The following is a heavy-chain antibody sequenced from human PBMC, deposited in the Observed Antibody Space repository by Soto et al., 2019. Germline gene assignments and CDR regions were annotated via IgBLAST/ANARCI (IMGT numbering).Heavy chain of an antibody. D-gene: IGHD1-7*01. CDR3: ARAGDWNYVQDF. V-gene: IGHV3-74*01. CDR2: INSDGSNI. CDR1: GFTFTHYR. J-gene: IGHJ4*02. Sequence: LRLSCVASGFTFTHYRIHWVRQAPGKGLEWVARINSDGSNINYADSVKGRFTISRDNSKNTVFLQMHSLTDDDSALYFCARAGDWNYVQDFWGQGTLVTVSS.